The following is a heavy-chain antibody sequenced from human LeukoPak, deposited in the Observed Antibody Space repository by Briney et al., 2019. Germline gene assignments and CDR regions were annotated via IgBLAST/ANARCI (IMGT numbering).Heavy chain of an antibody. CDR3: AGDSYVRGVITPYYYYYYGMDV. J-gene: IGHJ6*04. V-gene: IGHV3-7*03. D-gene: IGHD3-10*02. CDR1: GFTFSSYW. Sequence: GGSLRLSCAASGFTFSSYWMSWVRQAPGKGLEWVANIKQDGSEKYYVDSVKGRFTISRDNAKNSLYLQMNSLRAEDTAVYYCAGDSYVRGVITPYYYYYYGMDVWGKGTTVTVSS. CDR2: IKQDGSEK.